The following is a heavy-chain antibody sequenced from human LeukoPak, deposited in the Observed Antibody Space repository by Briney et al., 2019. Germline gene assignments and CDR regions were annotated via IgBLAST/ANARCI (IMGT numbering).Heavy chain of an antibody. V-gene: IGHV3-23*01. CDR1: GFTFSSYD. Sequence: PGGSLRLSCAASGFTFSSYDMSWVRQAPGKGLEWVSSLTTDGGSTEYADSVKGRFTISRDNAKNSLYLQMNSLRAEDTAVYYCAASVTTPGGVGSGMDVWGQGTTVTVSS. J-gene: IGHJ6*02. CDR3: AASVTTPGGVGSGMDV. D-gene: IGHD3-16*01. CDR2: LTTDGGST.